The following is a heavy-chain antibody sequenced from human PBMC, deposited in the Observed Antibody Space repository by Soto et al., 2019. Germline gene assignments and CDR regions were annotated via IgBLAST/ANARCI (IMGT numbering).Heavy chain of an antibody. J-gene: IGHJ4*02. CDR2: IGYDGNNK. Sequence: QVQLVESGGGVVQPGGSLRLSCAASGFTFSNYGMHWVRQAPGKGLEGVAVIGYDGNNKYYADSVKGRFTISRDNSNNTLYVQMTSLRAEDTAVYYGARGLHSLFDYWGQGTLVTVSS. CDR1: GFTFSNYG. D-gene: IGHD2-21*01. CDR3: ARGLHSLFDY. V-gene: IGHV3-33*01.